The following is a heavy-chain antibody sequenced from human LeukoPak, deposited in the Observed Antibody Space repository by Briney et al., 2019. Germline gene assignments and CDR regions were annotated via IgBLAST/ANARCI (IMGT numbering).Heavy chain of an antibody. Sequence: SETLSLTCTVSGYSISNGYYWGWIRQPPGKGLEWIGSMFHSGSTDYNPSLKSRVTMAVDTSKNQFSLKLSSVTAADTAVYYCARDWGSYRPYYFDYWGQGTLVTVSS. CDR3: ARDWGSYRPYYFDY. D-gene: IGHD1-26*01. V-gene: IGHV4-38-2*02. J-gene: IGHJ4*02. CDR1: GYSISNGYY. CDR2: MFHSGST.